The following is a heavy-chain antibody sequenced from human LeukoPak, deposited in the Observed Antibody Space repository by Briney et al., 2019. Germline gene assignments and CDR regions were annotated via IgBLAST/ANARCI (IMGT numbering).Heavy chain of an antibody. Sequence: SETLSLTCTVSGGSISSYYRSWIWQPPGKGLEWIGYIYYSGSTNYNPSLKSRVTISVDTSKNQFSLKLSSVTAADTAVYYCARLRYYDFWSGYYDDAFDIWGQGTMVTVSS. J-gene: IGHJ3*02. CDR3: ARLRYYDFWSGYYDDAFDI. CDR2: IYYSGST. V-gene: IGHV4-59*08. D-gene: IGHD3-3*01. CDR1: GGSISSYY.